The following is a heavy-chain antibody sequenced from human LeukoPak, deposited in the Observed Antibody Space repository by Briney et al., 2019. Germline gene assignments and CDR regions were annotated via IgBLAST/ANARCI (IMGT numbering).Heavy chain of an antibody. CDR2: ISGSGGST. V-gene: IGHV3-23*01. D-gene: IGHD3-10*01. CDR3: AKSSGWFGELLYAFDI. J-gene: IGHJ3*02. Sequence: GGSLRLSCAASGFTFSSYAMSWVRQAPGKGLEWVSAISGSGGSTYYADSVKGRLTISRDNSKNTLYLQMNSLRAEDTAVYYCAKSSGWFGELLYAFDIWGQGTMVTVSS. CDR1: GFTFSSYA.